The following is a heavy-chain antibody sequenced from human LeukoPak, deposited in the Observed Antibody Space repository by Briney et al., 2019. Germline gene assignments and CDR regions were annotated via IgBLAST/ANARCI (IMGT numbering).Heavy chain of an antibody. Sequence: ASVTVSCKASGYTFTTFYMNWVRQAPGQGLEWMGWINPNSGATNYAQKFQGRVTMTRDTSISTAYMDLSRLRSDDTAVYYCARAHLIAAAGYNWFVHWGQGTLVTVSS. CDR3: ARAHLIAAAGYNWFVH. CDR1: GYTFTTFY. D-gene: IGHD6-13*01. CDR2: INPNSGAT. V-gene: IGHV1-2*02. J-gene: IGHJ5*02.